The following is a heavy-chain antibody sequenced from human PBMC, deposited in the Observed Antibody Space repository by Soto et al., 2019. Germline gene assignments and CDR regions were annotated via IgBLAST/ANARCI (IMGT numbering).Heavy chain of an antibody. D-gene: IGHD2-15*01. Sequence: QITLKESGPTLVKPTQTLTLTCTFSGFSLSTSGMGVGWIRQPPGKALEWLALIYWDDDKRYSPSLKSRLTITKDTSKNLVVLTMTNMDPVDTATYYCAHRRAYCTGGSCYSIWFDPWGQGTLVTVSS. CDR1: GFSLSTSGMG. V-gene: IGHV2-5*02. CDR2: IYWDDDK. CDR3: AHRRAYCTGGSCYSIWFDP. J-gene: IGHJ5*02.